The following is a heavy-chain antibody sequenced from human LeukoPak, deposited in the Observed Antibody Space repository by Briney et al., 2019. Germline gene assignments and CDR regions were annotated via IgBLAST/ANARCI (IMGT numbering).Heavy chain of an antibody. CDR2: IYHSGST. J-gene: IGHJ3*02. D-gene: IGHD3-10*01. Sequence: KPSETLSLTCAVSGGSISSSNWWSWVRQPPGKGLEWIGEIYHSGSTNYNPSLKSRVTISVDKSKNQFSLKLSSVTAADTAVYYCARKRITMARGVVPDAFDIWGQGTMVTVSS. CDR1: GGSISSSNW. CDR3: ARKRITMARGVVPDAFDI. V-gene: IGHV4-4*02.